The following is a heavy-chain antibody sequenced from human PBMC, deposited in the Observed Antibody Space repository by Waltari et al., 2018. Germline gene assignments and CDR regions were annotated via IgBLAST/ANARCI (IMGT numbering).Heavy chain of an antibody. CDR1: GGSISSYY. J-gene: IGHJ6*03. D-gene: IGHD3-10*01. CDR3: ASAGPSYYYYYMDV. CDR2: IYYSGST. Sequence: QVQLQESGPGLVKPSETLSLTCTVSGGSISSYYWSWIRQPPGKGLEWIGYIYYSGSTNYNPSRKSRVTISVDTSKNQFSLKLSSVTAADTAVYYCASAGPSYYYYYMDVWGKGTTVTVSS. V-gene: IGHV4-59*01.